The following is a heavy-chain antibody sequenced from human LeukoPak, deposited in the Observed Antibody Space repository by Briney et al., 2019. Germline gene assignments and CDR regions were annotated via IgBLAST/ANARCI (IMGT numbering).Heavy chain of an antibody. V-gene: IGHV3-74*01. CDR1: GFTFSSYW. CDR2: INSDGSST. Sequence: PGGSLRLSCAASGFTFSSYWMHWVRQAPGKGLVWVSRINSDGSSTSYADSVKGRFTISRDNSKNTLYLQMNSLRAEDTAVYYCAREAYGPDPFDYWGQGTLVTVSS. J-gene: IGHJ4*02. D-gene: IGHD4-17*01. CDR3: AREAYGPDPFDY.